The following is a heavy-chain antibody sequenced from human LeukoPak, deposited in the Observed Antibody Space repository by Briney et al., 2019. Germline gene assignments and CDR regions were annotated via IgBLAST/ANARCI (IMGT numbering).Heavy chain of an antibody. CDR1: GGSISSSNW. Sequence: KPSETLSLTCAVSGGSISSSNWWSWVRQPPGKGLEWIGKIYHNGSTHYNPSLKSRVTISVDKSKNQFSLKVSSVTAADTAVYYCATYYESSGYRFDYWGQGTLATVSS. J-gene: IGHJ4*02. CDR3: ATYYESSGYRFDY. D-gene: IGHD3-22*01. V-gene: IGHV4-4*02. CDR2: IYHNGST.